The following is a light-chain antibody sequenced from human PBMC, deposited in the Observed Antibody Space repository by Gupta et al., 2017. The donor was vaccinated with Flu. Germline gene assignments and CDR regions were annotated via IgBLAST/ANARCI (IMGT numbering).Light chain of an antibody. CDR1: QSVYSN. V-gene: IGKV3-15*01. CDR3: QQYNSWPLT. Sequence: RGTLSVSPGERATLSCRASQSVYSNLAWYRQKPGQVPRLLMYDVSTRVTGIPDRFSGSGSGTEFTLTISSLQSEDFAVYYCQQYNSWPLTFGPGTNVDIK. CDR2: DVS. J-gene: IGKJ3*01.